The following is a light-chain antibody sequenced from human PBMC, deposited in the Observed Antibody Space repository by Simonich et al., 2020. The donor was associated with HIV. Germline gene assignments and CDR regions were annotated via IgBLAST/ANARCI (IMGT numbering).Light chain of an antibody. CDR2: AAS. CDR3: QQYYSYPPT. J-gene: IGKJ4*01. CDR1: QGIISY. V-gene: IGKV1-9*01. Sequence: DIQMTQSPSSLSASVGDKVTITCRASQGIISYLAWYQQKPVKAPKLLIYAASTLQSGVPSRFSGSGSGTDFTLTISCLQSEDFATYYCQQYYSYPPTFGGGTKVEIK.